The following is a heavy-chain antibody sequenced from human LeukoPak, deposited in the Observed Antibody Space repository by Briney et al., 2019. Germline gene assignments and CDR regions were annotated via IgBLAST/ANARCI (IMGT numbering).Heavy chain of an antibody. CDR2: ISAYNGKT. J-gene: IGHJ4*02. CDR1: GYTFTSQG. CDR3: ARGLGAFDY. Sequence: GASVRVSCKASGYTFTSQGISWVRQAPGQGFESMGWISAYNGKTEYAEKYQGRVTMSTDTSTSTAYLELTSLTSDDTAVYFCARGLGAFDYWGQGTLVTVPS. D-gene: IGHD3-10*01. V-gene: IGHV1-18*01.